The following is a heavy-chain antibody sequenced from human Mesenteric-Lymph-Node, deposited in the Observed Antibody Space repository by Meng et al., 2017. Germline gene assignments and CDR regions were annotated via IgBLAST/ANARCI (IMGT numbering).Heavy chain of an antibody. CDR2: INPKSGGT. CDR1: GYTFTGYD. V-gene: IGHV1-2*06. D-gene: IGHD6-13*01. Sequence: QVQLVQSGAEVKKPGASVKVSCKASGYTFTGYDMHWVRQALGQGLEWMGRINPKSGGTKYAQKYQGRVTMTRDTSISTAYMELSRLRSDDTAVYYCAREEGPSSSWYVDYWGQGTLVTVSS. J-gene: IGHJ4*02. CDR3: AREEGPSSSWYVDY.